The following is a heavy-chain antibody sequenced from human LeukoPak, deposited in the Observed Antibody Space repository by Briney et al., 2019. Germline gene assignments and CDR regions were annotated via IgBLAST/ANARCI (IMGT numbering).Heavy chain of an antibody. V-gene: IGHV4-59*01. CDR3: ARDQGYSSSWTYWYFDL. CDR2: IYYSGST. Sequence: SETLSLTCTVSGGSISSYYWSWIRQPPGKGLEWIGYIYYSGSTNYNPSLKSRVTISVDTSKNQFSLKLSSVTAADTAVYYRARDQGYSSSWTYWYFDLWGRGTLVTVSS. J-gene: IGHJ2*01. CDR1: GGSISSYY. D-gene: IGHD6-13*01.